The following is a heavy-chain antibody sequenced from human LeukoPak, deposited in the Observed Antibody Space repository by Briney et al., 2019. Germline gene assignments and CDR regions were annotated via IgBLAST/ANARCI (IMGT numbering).Heavy chain of an antibody. Sequence: SETLSLTCTVSGGSISSYYWSWIRQPPGKGLEWIGYIYFSGSTNYNPSLKSRVTILVDMSKNQFSLRLSSVTAADTAVYYCARAYYYDSSDSPGNAFDNWGQGTMVTVSS. J-gene: IGHJ3*02. V-gene: IGHV4-59*01. CDR2: IYFSGST. D-gene: IGHD3-22*01. CDR3: ARAYYYDSSDSPGNAFDN. CDR1: GGSISSYY.